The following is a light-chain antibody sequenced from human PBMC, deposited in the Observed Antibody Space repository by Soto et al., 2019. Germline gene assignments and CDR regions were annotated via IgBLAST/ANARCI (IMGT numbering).Light chain of an antibody. CDR3: QQRSEWQIT. CDR1: QRISTY. V-gene: IGKV3-11*01. J-gene: IGKJ5*01. CDR2: DAS. Sequence: EIVLTQSPATLSLSPGERATLSCRASQRISTYLAWYQQKPGQAPRLFIYDASNRATGIPARFSGSGSGTDFTLTISSLEPEDFAVYYCQQRSEWQITFGQWTRLEIK.